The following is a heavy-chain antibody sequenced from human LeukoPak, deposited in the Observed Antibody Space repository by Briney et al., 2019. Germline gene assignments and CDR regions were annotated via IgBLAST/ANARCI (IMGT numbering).Heavy chain of an antibody. CDR2: IYHSGST. CDR1: GYSISSGYY. D-gene: IGHD6-13*01. V-gene: IGHV4-38-2*02. J-gene: IGHJ6*03. Sequence: PETLSLTCTVSGYSISSGYYWGWIRQPPGKGLEWIGSIYHSGSTYYNPSLKSRVTISVDTSKNQFSLKLSSVTAADTAVYYCAREVAAAGGSYMDVWGKGTTVTVSS. CDR3: AREVAAAGGSYMDV.